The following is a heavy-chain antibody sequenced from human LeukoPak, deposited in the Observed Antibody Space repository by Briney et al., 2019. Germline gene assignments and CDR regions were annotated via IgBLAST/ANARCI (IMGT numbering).Heavy chain of an antibody. Sequence: ASVKVSCKASGYTFTSYYMHWVRRAPGQGLEWMGIINPSGGRTSYAQKFQGRVTMTRDTSTSTVYMELSSLRSEDTAVYYCARVDVVGAMVSWFDPWGQGTLVTVSS. V-gene: IGHV1-46*01. CDR1: GYTFTSYY. CDR3: ARVDVVGAMVSWFDP. D-gene: IGHD1-26*01. J-gene: IGHJ5*02. CDR2: INPSGGRT.